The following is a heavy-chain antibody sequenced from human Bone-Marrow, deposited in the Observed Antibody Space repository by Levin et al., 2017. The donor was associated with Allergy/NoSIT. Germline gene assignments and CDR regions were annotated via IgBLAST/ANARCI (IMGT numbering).Heavy chain of an antibody. CDR3: AREGLLIAEAATGYYYYGMDV. CDR1: GYTFNSYN. V-gene: IGHV1-8*01. CDR2: MNPNSGDA. J-gene: IGHJ6*02. D-gene: IGHD6-19*01. Sequence: ASVKVSCKASGYTFNSYNINWVRQATGQGLEWMGRMNPNSGDARYAQNFQGRVTMTRNTSISTVYMELSRLTSEDTAVYYCAREGLLIAEAATGYYYYGMDVWGQGTTVNVSS.